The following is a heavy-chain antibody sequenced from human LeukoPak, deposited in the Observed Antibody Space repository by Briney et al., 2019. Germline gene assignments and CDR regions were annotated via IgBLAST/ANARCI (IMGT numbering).Heavy chain of an antibody. J-gene: IGHJ6*02. Sequence: GASVKVSCKASGYSFTGYFMQWVRQAPGQGLEWMGWINPNSGDTNYAQKFQGRVTMTRDTSISTAYMELSRLRSEDTAVYYCARGRSPSTAQYGMDVWGQGTTVTVSS. CDR3: ARGRSPSTAQYGMDV. CDR2: INPNSGDT. D-gene: IGHD6-13*01. V-gene: IGHV1-2*02. CDR1: GYSFTGYF.